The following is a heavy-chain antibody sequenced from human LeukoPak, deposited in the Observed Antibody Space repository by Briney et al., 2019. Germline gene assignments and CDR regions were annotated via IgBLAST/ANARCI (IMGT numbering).Heavy chain of an antibody. CDR2: IYHSGST. V-gene: IGHV4-38-2*02. CDR3: ARDSVDTAMGLDY. D-gene: IGHD5-18*01. Sequence: SETLSLTCAVSGYSISSGYYWGWIRQPPGKGLEWIGSIYHSGSTNYNPSLKSRVTISVDTSKNQFSLKLSSVTAADTAVYYCARDSVDTAMGLDYWGQGTLVTVSS. J-gene: IGHJ4*02. CDR1: GYSISSGYY.